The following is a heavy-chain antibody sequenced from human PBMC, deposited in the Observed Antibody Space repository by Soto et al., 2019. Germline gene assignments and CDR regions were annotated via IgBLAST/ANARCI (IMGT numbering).Heavy chain of an antibody. CDR2: INSDGRST. CDR1: GFTFSSYW. V-gene: IGHV3-74*01. Sequence: LRLSCAASGFTFSSYWMHWVRQAPGKGLVWVSRINSDGRSTSYADSVKGRFTISRDNAKNTLYLQMNSLRAEDTAVYYCARGGPPTYYDFWSGYWEYGMDVWGQGTTVTVSS. CDR3: ARGGPPTYYDFWSGYWEYGMDV. D-gene: IGHD3-3*01. J-gene: IGHJ6*02.